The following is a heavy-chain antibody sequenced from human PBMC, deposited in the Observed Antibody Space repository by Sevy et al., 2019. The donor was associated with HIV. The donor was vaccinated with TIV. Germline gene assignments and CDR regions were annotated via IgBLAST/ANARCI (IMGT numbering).Heavy chain of an antibody. V-gene: IGHV4-34*01. Sequence: SETLSLTCAVYGGSFSGYYWSCIRQPPGKGLEWIGEINHSGSTNYNPSLKSRVTISVDTSKNQFSLKLSSVTAADTAVYYCASYYYGMDVWGQGTTVTVSS. J-gene: IGHJ6*02. CDR2: INHSGST. CDR1: GGSFSGYY. CDR3: ASYYYGMDV.